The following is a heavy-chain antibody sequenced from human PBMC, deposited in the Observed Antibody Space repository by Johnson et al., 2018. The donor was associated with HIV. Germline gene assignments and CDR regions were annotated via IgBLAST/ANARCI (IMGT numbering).Heavy chain of an antibody. J-gene: IGHJ3*02. CDR2: VSSSGSTI. Sequence: QVQLVESGGGLAKPGGSLRLSCAASGFSLSDYYMSWIRQAPGKGLEWVSYVSSSGSTINYDHFVVKGRFTTSRDNAKNSVFLQMNSLRVVERAIYSCASQPGNFWSSDAFDIWGQGTMVTVSS. D-gene: IGHD3-3*01. CDR3: ASQPGNFWSSDAFDI. V-gene: IGHV3-11*04. CDR1: GFSLSDYY.